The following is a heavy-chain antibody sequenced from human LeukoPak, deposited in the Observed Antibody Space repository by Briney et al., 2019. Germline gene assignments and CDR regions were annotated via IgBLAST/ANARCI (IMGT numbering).Heavy chain of an antibody. CDR3: ARLGGDYAYLDY. CDR1: GGSISSYY. V-gene: IGHV4-59*08. CDR2: IYYSGST. D-gene: IGHD4-17*01. Sequence: PSETLSLTCTVSGGSISSYYWSWIRQPPGKGLEWIGYIYYSGSTNYNPSLKSRVTISVDTSKNQFSLKLSSVTAADTAVYYCARLGGDYAYLDYWGQGTLVTVSS. J-gene: IGHJ4*02.